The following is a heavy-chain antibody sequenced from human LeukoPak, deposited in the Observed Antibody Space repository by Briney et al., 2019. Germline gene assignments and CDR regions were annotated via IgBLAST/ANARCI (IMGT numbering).Heavy chain of an antibody. V-gene: IGHV3-30*18. Sequence: PGGSLRLSCAASGFTFNNYDMHRVRQAPGKGLEWVAVITYDAINKYYADSVKGRFTISRENSKNTLSLQMYSLRTEDTAMYYCAKSEEDAWSDAFDIWGQGTMVTVSS. CDR2: ITYDAINK. CDR3: AKSEEDAWSDAFDI. D-gene: IGHD2-15*01. CDR1: GFTFNNYD. J-gene: IGHJ3*02.